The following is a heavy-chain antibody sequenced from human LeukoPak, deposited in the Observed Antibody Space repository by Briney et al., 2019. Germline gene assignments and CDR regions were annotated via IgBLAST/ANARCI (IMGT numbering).Heavy chain of an antibody. Sequence: SQTLSLTCAISGDSVSSNSAAWNWIRQSPSRGLEWLGRTYYRSKWFNDYAVSVRGQITINPDTSKNQFSLQLNSVTPEDTAMYYCASGHSGYSDYWGQGTLVTVSS. D-gene: IGHD5-12*01. J-gene: IGHJ4*02. CDR3: ASGHSGYSDY. V-gene: IGHV6-1*01. CDR2: TYYRSKWFN. CDR1: GDSVSSNSAA.